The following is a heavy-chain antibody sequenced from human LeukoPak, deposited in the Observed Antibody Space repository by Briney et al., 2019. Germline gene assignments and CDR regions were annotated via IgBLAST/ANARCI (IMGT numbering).Heavy chain of an antibody. V-gene: IGHV5-51*01. CDR3: ARQEYCSGGSCYTWFDP. CDR1: GYSFTSYW. J-gene: IGHJ5*02. Sequence: GESLKISCKGSGYSFTSYWIGWVRQMPGKGLERMGIIYPADSDIRYSPSFQGQVTISADKSISTVYLQWSSLKASDTAMYYCARQEYCSGGSCYTWFDPWGQGTLVTVSS. D-gene: IGHD2-15*01. CDR2: IYPADSDI.